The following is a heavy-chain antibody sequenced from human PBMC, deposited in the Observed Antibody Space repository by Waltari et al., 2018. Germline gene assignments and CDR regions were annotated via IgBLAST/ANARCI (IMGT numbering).Heavy chain of an antibody. V-gene: IGHV1-8*01. D-gene: IGHD3-3*01. CDR2: MNPNSANT. Sequence: QVQLVQSGAEVKKPGASVKVSCKAYGYTFTSYEINWVRQATGQGLEWMGWMNPNSANTGYAQKFQGRVTMTRNTSISTAYMELSSLRSEDIAVYYCARAFFWSAQGGDYWGQGTLVTVSS. J-gene: IGHJ4*02. CDR3: ARAFFWSAQGGDY. CDR1: GYTFTSYE.